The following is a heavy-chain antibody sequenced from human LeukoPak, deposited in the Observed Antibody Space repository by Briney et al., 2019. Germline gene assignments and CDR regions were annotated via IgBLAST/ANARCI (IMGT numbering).Heavy chain of an antibody. CDR2: MNPNSGNT. CDR1: GYTFTSYD. J-gene: IGHJ5*02. D-gene: IGHD3-22*01. Sequence: ASVKVSFKASGYTFTSYDINWVRQATGQGLEWMGWMNPNSGNTGYAQKFQGRVTMTRNTSISTAYMELSSLRSEDTAVYYCARGDYYDSSERIDWFDPWGQGTLVTVSS. CDR3: ARGDYYDSSERIDWFDP. V-gene: IGHV1-8*01.